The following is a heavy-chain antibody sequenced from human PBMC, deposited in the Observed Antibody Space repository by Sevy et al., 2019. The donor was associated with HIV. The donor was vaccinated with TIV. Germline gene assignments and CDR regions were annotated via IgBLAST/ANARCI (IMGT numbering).Heavy chain of an antibody. CDR1: GFTFSNAW. CDR2: IKSKTDGGTT. V-gene: IGHV3-15*01. D-gene: IGHD5-18*01. CDR3: TTGLYNGGYSYGPPY. J-gene: IGHJ4*02. Sequence: GGSLRLSCAASGFTFSNAWMSWVRQAPGKGLEWAGRIKSKTDGGTTDYAAPMKGRFTISRDDSKNTLYLQMNSLKTEDTAVYYCTTGLYNGGYSYGPPYWGQGTLVTVSS.